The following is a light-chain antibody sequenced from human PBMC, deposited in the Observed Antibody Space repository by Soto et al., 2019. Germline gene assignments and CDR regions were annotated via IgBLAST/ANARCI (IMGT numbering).Light chain of an antibody. CDR1: QSVSSN. V-gene: IGKV3-15*01. CDR3: QLYGISPH. J-gene: IGKJ5*01. CDR2: GAS. Sequence: ETVMTQSPATLSVSPGERATLSCRASQSVSSNLAWYQQKRGQAPRLLIYGASTRATGIPARFSGSGSGTDFTLTISRLEPEDFAVYYCQLYGISPHFGQGTRLEI.